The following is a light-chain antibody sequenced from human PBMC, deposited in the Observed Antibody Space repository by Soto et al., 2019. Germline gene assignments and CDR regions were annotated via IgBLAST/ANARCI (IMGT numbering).Light chain of an antibody. CDR1: QSVSSSY. CDR2: GAS. Sequence: EIVLTQSPGTLSLSPGEKAPLSCRASQSVSSSYLAWYQQKPGQAPRLLIYGASSRATGIPDRFSGSGSGTAFTLTISRLEPEDFAVYYCQQYGSSPLTFGGGTKVDIK. V-gene: IGKV3-20*01. CDR3: QQYGSSPLT. J-gene: IGKJ4*01.